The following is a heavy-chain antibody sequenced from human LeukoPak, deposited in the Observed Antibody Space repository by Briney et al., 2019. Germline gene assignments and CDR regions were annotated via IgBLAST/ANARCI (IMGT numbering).Heavy chain of an antibody. Sequence: PGGSLRLSCAASGFTFSSYWMSWVRQAPGKGLEWVANIKQDGSEKYYVDSVKGRFTISGDNAKNSLYLQMNSLRAEDTAVYYCARGTKDYDFWSGYYYGMDVWGQGTTVTVSS. CDR3: ARGTKDYDFWSGYYYGMDV. V-gene: IGHV3-7*05. D-gene: IGHD3-3*01. CDR2: IKQDGSEK. CDR1: GFTFSSYW. J-gene: IGHJ6*02.